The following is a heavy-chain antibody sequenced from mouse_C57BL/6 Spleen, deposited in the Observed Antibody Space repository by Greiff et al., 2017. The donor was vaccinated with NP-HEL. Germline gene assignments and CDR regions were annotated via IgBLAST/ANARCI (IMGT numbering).Heavy chain of an antibody. CDR2: IYPGSGNT. J-gene: IGHJ2*01. V-gene: IGHV1-76*01. D-gene: IGHD1-1*01. CDR3: ARWELLRYFDY. Sequence: QVQLQQSGAELVRPGASVKLSCKASGYTFTDSYINWVKQRPGQGLEWIARIYPGSGNTYYNEKFKGKATLTAEKSSSTAYMQLSSLTSEDSAVYFCARWELLRYFDYWGQGTTLTVSS. CDR1: GYTFTDSY.